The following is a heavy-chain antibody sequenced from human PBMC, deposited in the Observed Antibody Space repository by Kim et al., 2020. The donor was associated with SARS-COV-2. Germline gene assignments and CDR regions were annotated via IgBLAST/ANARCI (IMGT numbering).Heavy chain of an antibody. D-gene: IGHD3-16*01. CDR2: GNGNT. Sequence: GNGNTKYSRKFQGRVTFTRDTSASTAYMELNSLTSEDSAVYYWLGGYYFDYWGQGTLITVSS. J-gene: IGHJ4*02. CDR3: LGGYYFDY. V-gene: IGHV1-3*01.